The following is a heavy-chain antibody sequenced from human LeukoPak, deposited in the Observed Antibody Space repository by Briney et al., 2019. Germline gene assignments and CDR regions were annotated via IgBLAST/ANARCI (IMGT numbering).Heavy chain of an antibody. Sequence: GGSLRLSCAASGFTFSDYYMSWIRQAPGKGLEWVSYISYSGSTLYYADSVKGRFTMSRDSAKNSVYLQMNSLRAEDTAFYYCTRDAALVPGKNFWGQGTLVTVSS. CDR3: TRDAALVPGKNF. D-gene: IGHD6-19*01. J-gene: IGHJ4*02. V-gene: IGHV3-11*04. CDR1: GFTFSDYY. CDR2: ISYSGSTL.